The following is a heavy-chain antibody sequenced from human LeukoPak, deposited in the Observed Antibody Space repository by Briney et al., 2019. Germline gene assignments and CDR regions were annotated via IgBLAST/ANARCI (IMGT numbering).Heavy chain of an antibody. J-gene: IGHJ4*02. CDR3: ASGPPFLKYFEY. CDR1: GFTFRSYA. D-gene: IGHD3-3*01. CDR2: ITGSGDTT. Sequence: GGSLRLSCAASGFTFRSYAVTWVRQAPGKGLEWVSGITGSGDTTFYADSVKGRFTISRDNSKDTLYLQMHSLRAEDTAIYYCASGPPFLKYFEYWGQGTLVTVSS. V-gene: IGHV3-23*01.